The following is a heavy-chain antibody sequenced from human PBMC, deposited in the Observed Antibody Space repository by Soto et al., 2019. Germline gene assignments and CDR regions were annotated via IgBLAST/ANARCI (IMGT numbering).Heavy chain of an antibody. Sequence: QVQLAQSGAEVKKRGSSVKVSCRVSGGTFNNYAISWVRQAPGEGLEWMGGIIPAFGKPKYAQRFQDRVTISADVYAATAYMELTSLRSDDTAVYYCARDTREITRVRGVIPYSIYHMDVWGPGTTVAVSS. V-gene: IGHV1-69*01. CDR1: GGTFNNYA. D-gene: IGHD3-10*01. CDR3: ARDTREITRVRGVIPYSIYHMDV. J-gene: IGHJ6*02. CDR2: IIPAFGKP.